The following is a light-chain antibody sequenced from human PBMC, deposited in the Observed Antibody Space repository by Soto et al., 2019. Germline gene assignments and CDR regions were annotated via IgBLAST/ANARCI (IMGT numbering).Light chain of an antibody. CDR2: DAF. Sequence: DIQMTQSPSTLSTSVGDRVTITCRASQNIKNWLAWYHQKPGKAPRLLIYDAFSLESGVPSRFSGTGSGTEFTLTISSLQPDDLATYFCQQYHTVPYTFGQGTKLEIK. J-gene: IGKJ2*01. CDR1: QNIKNW. CDR3: QQYHTVPYT. V-gene: IGKV1-5*01.